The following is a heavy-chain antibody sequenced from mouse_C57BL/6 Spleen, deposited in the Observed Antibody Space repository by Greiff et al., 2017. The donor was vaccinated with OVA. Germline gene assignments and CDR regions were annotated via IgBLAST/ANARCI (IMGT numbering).Heavy chain of an antibody. CDR2: IDPSDSYT. CDR1: GYTFTSYW. V-gene: IGHV1-69*01. J-gene: IGHJ2*01. D-gene: IGHD3-2*02. CDR3: ARRGDQATDYFDY. Sequence: QVQLQQPGAELVMPGASVKLSCKASGYTFTSYWMHWVKQRPGQGLEWIGEIDPSDSYTNYNQKFKGKSTLTVDKSSSTAYMQLSSLTSEDSAVYYCARRGDQATDYFDYWGQGTTLTVSS.